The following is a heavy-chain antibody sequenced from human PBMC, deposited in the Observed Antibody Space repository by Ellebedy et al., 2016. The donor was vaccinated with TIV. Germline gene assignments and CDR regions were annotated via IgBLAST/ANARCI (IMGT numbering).Heavy chain of an antibody. CDR1: GYSFTSYG. Sequence: AASVKVSCKASGYSFTSYGISWVRQAPGQGLEWMGWISASNGKTDYAQKFQGRVTMTTDTSTNTAYMELRSLRSDDTAVYFCAVNSGSLPGWGQGTLVTVSS. J-gene: IGHJ4*02. V-gene: IGHV1-18*01. CDR3: AVNSGSLPG. D-gene: IGHD3-10*01. CDR2: ISASNGKT.